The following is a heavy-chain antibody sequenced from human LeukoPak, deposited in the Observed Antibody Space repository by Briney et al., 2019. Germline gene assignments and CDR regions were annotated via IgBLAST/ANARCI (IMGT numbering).Heavy chain of an antibody. CDR1: GFTVSNNY. CDR2: IYSGGVT. Sequence: GGSLRLSCAVSGFTVSNNYMSWVRQAPGKGLEWVSLIYSGGVTYYADSVKGRFTISRDNSKNTLYLQMNSLRGEDTAVYFCGRGVEATTGPADDYRGQGTLVTVSS. J-gene: IGHJ4*02. CDR3: GRGVEATTGPADDY. V-gene: IGHV3-66*02. D-gene: IGHD1-1*01.